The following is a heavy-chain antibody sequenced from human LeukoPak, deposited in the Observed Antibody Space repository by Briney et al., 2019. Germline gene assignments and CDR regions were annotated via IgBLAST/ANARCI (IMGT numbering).Heavy chain of an antibody. V-gene: IGHV4-59*11. CDR2: IYYSGST. D-gene: IGHD5-24*01. CDR3: ARARVEMATILDWFDP. Sequence: SETLSLTCTVSGGSISSHYWSWLRQPPGKGLEWIGYIYYSGSTNYNPSLKSRVTISVDTSKNQFSLKLSSVTAADTAVYYCARARVEMATILDWFDPWGQGTLVTVSS. J-gene: IGHJ5*02. CDR1: GGSISSHY.